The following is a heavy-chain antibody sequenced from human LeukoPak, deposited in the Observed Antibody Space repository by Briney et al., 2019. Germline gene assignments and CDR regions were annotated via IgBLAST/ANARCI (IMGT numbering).Heavy chain of an antibody. D-gene: IGHD5-18*01. CDR2: IDREDGQT. J-gene: IGHJ4*02. V-gene: IGHV1-24*01. CDR1: GYTLSEIS. CDR3: ATVGYSYGAFDY. Sequence: GASVKVSCKVSGYTLSEISMYWVRQAPGKGLEWMGGIDREDGQTIYAQKFQGRVTMTEDTSTDTAYMEVSRLTSGDTALYYCATVGYSYGAFDYWGQGTLVTVSS.